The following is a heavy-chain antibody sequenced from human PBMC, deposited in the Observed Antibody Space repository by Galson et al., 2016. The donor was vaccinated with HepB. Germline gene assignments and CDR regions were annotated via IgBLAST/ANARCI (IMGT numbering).Heavy chain of an antibody. V-gene: IGHV4-39*01. CDR3: SSHCGGDCYNNLADAFDI. CDR1: SGSISSSRYY. CDR2: VYYSGTA. J-gene: IGHJ3*02. Sequence: SETLSLTCTVSSGSISSSRYYWGWIRQPPGKGLEWIGRVYYSGTAYYDPSLKSRVSISVDTSKNQYSLRLSSVTAGDTAVYFWSSHCGGDCYNNLADAFDIWGRGTMVTVSS. D-gene: IGHD2-21*01.